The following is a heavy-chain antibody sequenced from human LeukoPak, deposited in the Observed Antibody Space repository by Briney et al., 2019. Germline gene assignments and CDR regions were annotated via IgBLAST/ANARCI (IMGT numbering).Heavy chain of an antibody. Sequence: SETLSLTCTVSGDSISSSSYYWGWIRQPPGKGLEWIGSIFDSGSTYYNPSLKSRATISLDTSKNQFSLKLSSVTAADTAVYYCARHREYSSSWYDAFDIWGQGTMVTVSS. V-gene: IGHV4-39*01. CDR1: GDSISSSSYY. CDR3: ARHREYSSSWYDAFDI. J-gene: IGHJ3*02. D-gene: IGHD6-13*01. CDR2: IFDSGST.